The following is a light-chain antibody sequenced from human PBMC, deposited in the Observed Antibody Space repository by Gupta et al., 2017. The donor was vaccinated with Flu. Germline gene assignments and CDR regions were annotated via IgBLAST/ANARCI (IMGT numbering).Light chain of an antibody. CDR1: NIGSKS. Sequence: SPVLTQPHSVPVAPGQTTSITCGGNNIGSKSVHWYHLKPGQAPVLVVNDDSGRPSGLPERFSGSNSGNTATLTISRVEAGDEADYYCQVGDSSSNRVVFGGGTKLTVL. J-gene: IGLJ2*01. V-gene: IGLV3-21*02. CDR2: DDS. CDR3: QVGDSSSNRVV.